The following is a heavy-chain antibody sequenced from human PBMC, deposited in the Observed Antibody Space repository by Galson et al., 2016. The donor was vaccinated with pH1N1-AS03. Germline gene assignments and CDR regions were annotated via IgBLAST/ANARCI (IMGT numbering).Heavy chain of an antibody. Sequence: SLRLSCAASGFSFSTYWMYWVRQAPGKGLVWLARINGDATTTNYADSVRGRFTISRDNAKNTLHLQMNSLGVEDTANYFCAKEVGSSGWFDACDLWGQGIKVTVSS. V-gene: IGHV3-74*01. J-gene: IGHJ3*01. D-gene: IGHD6-19*01. CDR1: GFSFSTYW. CDR3: AKEVGSSGWFDACDL. CDR2: INGDATTT.